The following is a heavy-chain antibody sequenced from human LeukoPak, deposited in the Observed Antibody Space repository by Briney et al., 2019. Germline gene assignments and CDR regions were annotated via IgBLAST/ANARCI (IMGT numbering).Heavy chain of an antibody. Sequence: GGSLRLSCEASGFTFGSYAMYWVRQAPGKGLEWVAGIFGSGGSAHYADSAKGRFTISRDNCKNTVYLQINSLRAEDTAVYYCGKTTTGYSSGQKPAWPVDYWGQGTLVTVSS. CDR2: IFGSGGSA. D-gene: IGHD6-19*01. CDR3: GKTTTGYSSGQKPAWPVDY. V-gene: IGHV3-23*01. J-gene: IGHJ4*02. CDR1: GFTFGSYA.